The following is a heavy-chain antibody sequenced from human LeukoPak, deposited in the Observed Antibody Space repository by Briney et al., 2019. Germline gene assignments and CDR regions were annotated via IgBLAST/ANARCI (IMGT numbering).Heavy chain of an antibody. CDR3: AKRYYYGMDV. CDR1: GFTFSSYG. CDR2: IWYDGSNK. J-gene: IGHJ6*02. Sequence: GGSLRLSCAASGFTFSSYGMHWVRRAPGKGLEWVAVIWYDGSNKYYADSVKGRFTISRDNSKNTLYLQMNSLRAEHTAVYYCAKRYYYGMDVWGQGTTVTASS. V-gene: IGHV3-33*06.